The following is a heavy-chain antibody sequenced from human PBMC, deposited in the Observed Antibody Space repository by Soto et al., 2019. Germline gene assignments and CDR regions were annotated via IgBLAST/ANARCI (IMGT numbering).Heavy chain of an antibody. J-gene: IGHJ4*02. V-gene: IGHV3-9*01. CDR1: GFTFDDYA. CDR2: ISWNSGSI. CDR3: AAFGITIFGVVTPTLGIRY. D-gene: IGHD3-3*01. Sequence: GGSLRLSCAASGFTFDDYAMHWVRQAPGKGLEWVSGISWNSGSIGYADSVKGRFTISRDNAKNSLYLQMNSLRAEDTALYYCAAFGITIFGVVTPTLGIRYWGQGTLVTVSS.